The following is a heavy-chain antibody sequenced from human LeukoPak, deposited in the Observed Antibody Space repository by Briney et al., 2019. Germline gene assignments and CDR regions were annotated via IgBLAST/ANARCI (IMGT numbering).Heavy chain of an antibody. CDR2: ISSSSSTI. CDR1: GFTFSSYS. V-gene: IGHV3-48*01. J-gene: IGHJ4*02. Sequence: GGSLRLSCAASGFTFSSYSMNWVRQAPGKGLEWVSYISSSSSTIYYADSVKGRFTISRDNAKNSLYLQMNSLRAEDTALYYCAKDISDILTGYPDYWGQGTLVTVSS. D-gene: IGHD3-9*01. CDR3: AKDISDILTGYPDY.